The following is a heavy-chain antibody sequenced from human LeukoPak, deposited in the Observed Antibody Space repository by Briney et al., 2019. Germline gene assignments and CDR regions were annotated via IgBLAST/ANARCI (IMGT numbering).Heavy chain of an antibody. J-gene: IGHJ6*02. CDR3: ARGSVVPAAKAYYYYYYYGMDV. D-gene: IGHD2-2*01. CDR2: MNPNSGNT. Sequence: ASVKVSCKASGYTFTSYDINWVRQATGQGLEWMGWMNPNSGNTGYAQKFQGRVTMTRNTSISTAYMELSSLRSEDTAVYYCARGSVVPAAKAYYYYYYYGMDVWGQGTTVTVSS. V-gene: IGHV1-8*01. CDR1: GYTFTSYD.